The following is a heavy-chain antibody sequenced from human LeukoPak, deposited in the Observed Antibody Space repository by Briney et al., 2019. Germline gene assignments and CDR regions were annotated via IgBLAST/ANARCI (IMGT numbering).Heavy chain of an antibody. V-gene: IGHV4-59*01. CDR2: LYNSGST. CDR1: SGSISSYY. D-gene: IGHD6-19*01. Sequence: SETLSLTCTVSSGSISSYYWSWIRQPPGKGLEWIGYLYNSGSTNYNPSLKSRVTISLDTSKNQFSLRLSSVTAADTAVYYCARIDAVAATPTSFDYWGQGTLVTVSS. J-gene: IGHJ4*02. CDR3: ARIDAVAATPTSFDY.